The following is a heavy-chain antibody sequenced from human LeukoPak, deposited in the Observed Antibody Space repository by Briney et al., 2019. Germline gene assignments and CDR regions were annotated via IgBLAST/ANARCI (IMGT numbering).Heavy chain of an antibody. CDR3: AREFVGVDTAMAYFDY. Sequence: GSSVKVSCKASGGTFSSYAISWVRQAPGQGLEWMGRIIPILGIANYAQKFQGRVTITADKSTSTAYMELSSLRSEDTAVYYCAREFVGVDTAMAYFDYWGQGTLVTVSS. V-gene: IGHV1-69*04. D-gene: IGHD5-18*01. J-gene: IGHJ4*02. CDR1: GGTFSSYA. CDR2: IIPILGIA.